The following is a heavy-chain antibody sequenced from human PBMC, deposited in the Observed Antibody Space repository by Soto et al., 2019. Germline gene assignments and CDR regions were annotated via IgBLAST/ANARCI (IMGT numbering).Heavy chain of an antibody. D-gene: IGHD3-3*01. CDR1: GFTFSSYA. Sequence: QVQLVESGGGVVQPGRSLRLSCAASGFTFSSYAMHWVRQAPGKGLEWVAVISYDGSNKYYADSVKGRFTISRDNSKNTLYRQMNSLRAEDTAVYYCAREEDYDFWSGYYRDYYYYYGMDVWGQGTTVTVSS. J-gene: IGHJ6*02. CDR2: ISYDGSNK. V-gene: IGHV3-30-3*01. CDR3: AREEDYDFWSGYYRDYYYYYGMDV.